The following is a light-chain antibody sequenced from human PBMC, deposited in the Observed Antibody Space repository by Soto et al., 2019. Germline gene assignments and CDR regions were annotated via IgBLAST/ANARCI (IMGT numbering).Light chain of an antibody. J-gene: IGKJ1*01. CDR2: STS. CDR3: QQYGSSPWT. Sequence: EIVLTQSPGTLSLSPGERATLSCRASHSVSSSYLAWYQQKPGQAPRLLIYSTSSRATGIPDRFSGSGSGTDFTLTISRLEPEDFAVSYCQQYGSSPWTFGQGTRVEIK. V-gene: IGKV3-20*01. CDR1: HSVSSSY.